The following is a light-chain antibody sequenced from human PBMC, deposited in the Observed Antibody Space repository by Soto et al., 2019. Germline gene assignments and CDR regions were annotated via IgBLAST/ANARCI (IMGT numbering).Light chain of an antibody. V-gene: IGKV3-15*01. CDR3: QQYHNWPLA. CDR2: DSS. CDR1: QSVSSN. J-gene: IGKJ1*01. Sequence: DIVMTQSPATLSVSPGEGATLSCRASQSVSSNLAWYQQKPGQAPRLLIYDSSTMATGIPARFSGRGSGTEFTLTISSLQSEDFAVYYCQQYHNWPLAFGQGTKVEIK.